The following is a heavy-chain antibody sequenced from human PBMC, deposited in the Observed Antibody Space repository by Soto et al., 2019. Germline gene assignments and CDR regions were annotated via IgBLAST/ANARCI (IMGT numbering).Heavy chain of an antibody. CDR1: GYTFTSYG. Sequence: ASVKVSCKASGYTFTSYGISWVRQAPGQGLEWMGWISAYNGNTNYAQKLQGRVTMTTDTSTSTAYMELRSLRSDDTAVYYCARGSVVVPAAMPPNFDYWGQGTLVTVSS. CDR2: ISAYNGNT. J-gene: IGHJ4*02. V-gene: IGHV1-18*01. D-gene: IGHD2-2*01. CDR3: ARGSVVVPAAMPPNFDY.